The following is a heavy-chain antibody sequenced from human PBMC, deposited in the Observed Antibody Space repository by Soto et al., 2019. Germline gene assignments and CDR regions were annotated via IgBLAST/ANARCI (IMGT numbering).Heavy chain of an antibody. CDR3: AGGFYGDYLRTHYYGMDV. Sequence: QVQLVQSGAEVKKPGSSVKVSCKASGGTFSSYAISWVRQAPGQGLEWMGGIIPLFGTANYAQKFQGRVTITADESTSTAYMELSSLRYEDTAVYYCAGGFYGDYLRTHYYGMDVWGQGTTVTVSS. CDR1: GGTFSSYA. V-gene: IGHV1-69*01. D-gene: IGHD4-17*01. J-gene: IGHJ6*02. CDR2: IIPLFGTA.